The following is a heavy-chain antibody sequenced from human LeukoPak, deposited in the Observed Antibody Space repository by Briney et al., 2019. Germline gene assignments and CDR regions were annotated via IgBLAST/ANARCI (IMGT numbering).Heavy chain of an antibody. Sequence: GGSLRLSCATAGFTFSSYAMSWVRQAPGKGLERVSGLSNSGGSTYYADSVKGRFTISRDNSKNTLYLQMNSLRAEDTAVYYCAKDGIAGADNSHFDNWGQGTLVTVSS. J-gene: IGHJ4*02. V-gene: IGHV3-23*01. D-gene: IGHD4-23*01. CDR3: AKDGIAGADNSHFDN. CDR2: LSNSGGST. CDR1: GFTFSSYA.